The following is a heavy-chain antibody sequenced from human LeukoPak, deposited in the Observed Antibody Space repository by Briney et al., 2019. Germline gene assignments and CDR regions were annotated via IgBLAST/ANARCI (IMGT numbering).Heavy chain of an antibody. CDR2: INHSGST. CDR1: GGSFSGYY. Sequence: ASETLSLTCAVYGGSFSGYYWSWIRQPPGKGLEWIGEINHSGSTNYNPSLKSRVTISVDTSKNQFSLKLSSVTAADTAVYYCARLSHRPSGQQLARFGYYYYMDVWGKGTTVTVSS. CDR3: ARLSHRPSGQQLARFGYYYYMDV. J-gene: IGHJ6*03. D-gene: IGHD6-13*01. V-gene: IGHV4-34*01.